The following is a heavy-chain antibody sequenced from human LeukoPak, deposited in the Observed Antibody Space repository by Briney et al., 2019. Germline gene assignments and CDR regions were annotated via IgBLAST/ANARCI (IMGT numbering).Heavy chain of an antibody. J-gene: IGHJ4*02. D-gene: IGHD6-19*01. V-gene: IGHV4-34*01. CDR3: ARHAQWLVDY. CDR1: GGSFSGYY. Sequence: PSETLSLTCAVYGGSFSGYYWSWIRQPPGKGLEWIGSIYYSGSTYYNPSLKSRVTISVDTSKNQFSLKLSSVTAADTAVYYCARHAQWLVDYWGQGTLVTVSS. CDR2: IYYSGST.